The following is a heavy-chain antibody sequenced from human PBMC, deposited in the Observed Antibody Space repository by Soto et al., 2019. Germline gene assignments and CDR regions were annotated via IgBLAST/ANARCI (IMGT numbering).Heavy chain of an antibody. D-gene: IGHD2-15*01. V-gene: IGHV5-51*01. J-gene: IGHJ3*02. CDR1: GYTFTNYW. CDR3: GTSVEPATPSAFDI. Sequence: GESLKISCQGSGYTFTNYWIGWVRQMPGKGLEWMGIIYLGDSDTRYSPSFQGQVNISADKSISTAYLQWSSLKASDTAMYYCGTSVEPATPSAFDIWGQGTMVTVSS. CDR2: IYLGDSDT.